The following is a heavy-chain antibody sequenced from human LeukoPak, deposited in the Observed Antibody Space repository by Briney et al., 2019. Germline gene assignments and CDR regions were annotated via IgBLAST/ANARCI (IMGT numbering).Heavy chain of an antibody. V-gene: IGHV4-4*02. CDR2: IYHSGSP. CDR1: GGSISSSYW. CDR3: AGAYCGGDCYSGRTFDI. Sequence: SGTLSLTCAVSGGSISSSYWWSWVRQPPGKGLEWIGEIYHSGSPNYKPSLKSRVTISVDKSKNLFSLKLGSVTAADTAVYYCAGAYCGGDCYSGRTFDIWGQGTMVTVSS. J-gene: IGHJ3*02. D-gene: IGHD2-21*02.